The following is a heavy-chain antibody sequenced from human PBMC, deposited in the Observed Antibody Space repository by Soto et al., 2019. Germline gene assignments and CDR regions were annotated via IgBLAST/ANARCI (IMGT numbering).Heavy chain of an antibody. D-gene: IGHD2-2*02. Sequence: QEQLVESGGGVVQPGRSLRLSCVGSGLTLSNYGMHWVRQAPGKGLEWVAVISYDGSNQYYGESVRGRFTISRDNYRDTLYLHLNILRPEDTAVYFCARGAENQLLYRDYFYGMDVWGQGTTVTVSS. CDR2: ISYDGSNQ. V-gene: IGHV3-30*01. CDR3: ARGAENQLLYRDYFYGMDV. J-gene: IGHJ6*02. CDR1: GLTLSNYG.